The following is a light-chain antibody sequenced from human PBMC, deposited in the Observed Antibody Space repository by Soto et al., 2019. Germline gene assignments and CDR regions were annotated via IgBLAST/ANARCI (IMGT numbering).Light chain of an antibody. V-gene: IGKV1-5*01. CDR2: DAS. CDR3: QQTKSYPLA. J-gene: IGKJ4*01. Sequence: DIQMTQSPSTLSASVGDRVTVTCRASQSISNRLAWYQQKPGKAPKVLIYDASSLESGVPSRFSGSGSATEFILTISSLQPDDFATYYCQQTKSYPLAFGGGTKVDIK. CDR1: QSISNR.